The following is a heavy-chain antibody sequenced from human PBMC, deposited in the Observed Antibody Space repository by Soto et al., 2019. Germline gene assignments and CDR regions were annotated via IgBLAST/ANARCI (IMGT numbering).Heavy chain of an antibody. Sequence: SETLSLTCTVSGGSISSSSYYWGWIRQPPGKGLEWIGSIYYSGSTYYNPSLKSRVTISVDTSKNQFSLKLSSVTAADTAVYYCARHLGGAAAGIDNWFDPWGQGTLVTVSS. D-gene: IGHD6-13*01. CDR1: GGSISSSSYY. V-gene: IGHV4-39*01. J-gene: IGHJ5*02. CDR3: ARHLGGAAAGIDNWFDP. CDR2: IYYSGST.